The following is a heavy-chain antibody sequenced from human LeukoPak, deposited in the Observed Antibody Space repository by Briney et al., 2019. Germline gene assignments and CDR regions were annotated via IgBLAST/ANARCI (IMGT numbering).Heavy chain of an antibody. V-gene: IGHV4-34*01. CDR2: INHRGST. J-gene: IGHJ6*02. Sequence: SETLSLTCAVYGGSFSGYYWSWIRQPPGKGLEWIGEINHRGSTNYNPSLKSRVTISVDTSKNQFSLKLSSVTAADTAVYYCAREEHYYYGMDVWGQGTTVTVSS. CDR3: AREEHYYYGMDV. CDR1: GGSFSGYY.